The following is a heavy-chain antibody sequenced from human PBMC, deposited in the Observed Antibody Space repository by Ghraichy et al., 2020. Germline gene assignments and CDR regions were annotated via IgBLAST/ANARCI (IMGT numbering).Heavy chain of an antibody. D-gene: IGHD2/OR15-2a*01. CDR3: TRGRRREYYQYELDV. CDR2: IYYIGNT. J-gene: IGHJ6*02. V-gene: IGHV4-39*01. CDR1: GGSIRSSAYY. Sequence: SETLSLTCTVSGGSIRSSAYYWGWIRQFQGKGLEWIGSIYYIGNTYYNPSLKSRITISVDTSSTQFSLNLTSVTAADTAVYYCTRGRRREYYQYELDVWGQGTTVTVSS.